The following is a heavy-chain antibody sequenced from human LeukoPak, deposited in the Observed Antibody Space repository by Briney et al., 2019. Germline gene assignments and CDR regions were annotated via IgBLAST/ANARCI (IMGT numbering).Heavy chain of an antibody. V-gene: IGHV3-48*04. Sequence: GGSLRLSCAASGFSFSSYSMNWVRQAPGKGLEWVSYISSSSSTIYYADSVKGRFTISRDNAKNSLYLQMNSLRAEDTAVYYCARDRDYSGSRPGFDYWGQGTLVTVSS. CDR3: ARDRDYSGSRPGFDY. CDR1: GFSFSSYS. CDR2: ISSSSSTI. D-gene: IGHD1-26*01. J-gene: IGHJ4*02.